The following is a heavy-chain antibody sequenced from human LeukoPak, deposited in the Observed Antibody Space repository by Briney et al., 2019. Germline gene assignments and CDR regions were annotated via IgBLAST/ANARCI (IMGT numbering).Heavy chain of an antibody. CDR3: ARRLISVGPISAAFDI. V-gene: IGHV4-39*01. Sequence: SETLSLTCTVSSGSISSYYWGWIRQPPGKGLEWIGSIYYSGSTYYNPSLKSRVTISVDTSKNQFSLKLSSVTAADTAVYYCARRLISVGPISAAFDIWGQGTMVTVSS. CDR1: SGSISSYY. CDR2: IYYSGST. D-gene: IGHD1-26*01. J-gene: IGHJ3*02.